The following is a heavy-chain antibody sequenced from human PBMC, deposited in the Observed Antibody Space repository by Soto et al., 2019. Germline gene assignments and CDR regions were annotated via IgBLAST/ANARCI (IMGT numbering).Heavy chain of an antibody. Sequence: GASVKVSCEASGYSFTSYFMHWVRQAPGQGPEWMGIIDPDGGSTSYAQKFQGRVTMTTDTSTSTVYVELSSLRSEDTAVYYCASLIGVDTLRDYWGQGTLVTVSS. CDR2: IDPDGGST. V-gene: IGHV1-46*01. CDR1: GYSFTSYF. D-gene: IGHD3-3*01. CDR3: ASLIGVDTLRDY. J-gene: IGHJ4*02.